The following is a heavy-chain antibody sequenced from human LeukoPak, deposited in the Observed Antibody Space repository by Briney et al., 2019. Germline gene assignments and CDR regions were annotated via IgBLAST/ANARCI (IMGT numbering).Heavy chain of an antibody. CDR2: INPNSGGT. V-gene: IGHV1-2*02. D-gene: IGHD3-22*01. CDR3: ARGHYDSSGYYSLPNDY. J-gene: IGHJ4*02. Sequence: ASVKVSCKASGYTFTGYYMHWVRQAPGQGLEWMGWINPNSGGTNYAQKFQGRVTMTRDTSISTAYMELSRLRSDDTAVYYCARGHYDSSGYYSLPNDYWGQGTLVTVSS. CDR1: GYTFTGYY.